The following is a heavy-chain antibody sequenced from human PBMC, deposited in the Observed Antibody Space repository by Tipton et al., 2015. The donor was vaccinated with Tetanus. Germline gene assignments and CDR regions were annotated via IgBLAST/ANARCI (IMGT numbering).Heavy chain of an antibody. Sequence: QSGAEVKKPGESLKISCKGSGYRFTSQWIGWVRQMPGEGLEWMGIIYPGDSDTRISPSFDGQVTMSADKSISTAYLNWSSLKASDAAMYYCARRSRDGHTWDNFDIWGQGTMV. V-gene: IGHV5-51*01. CDR3: ARRSRDGHTWDNFDI. CDR2: IYPGDSDT. CDR1: GYRFTSQW. J-gene: IGHJ3*02. D-gene: IGHD5-24*01.